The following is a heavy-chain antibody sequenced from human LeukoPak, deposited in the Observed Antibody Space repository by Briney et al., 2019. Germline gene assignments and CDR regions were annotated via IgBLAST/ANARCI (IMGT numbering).Heavy chain of an antibody. J-gene: IGHJ4*02. CDR2: INHSGST. CDR1: GGSFSGYY. Sequence: PSETLSLTCAVYGGSFSGYYWSWIRQPPGKGLEWIGEINHSGSTNYNPSLKSRVTISVDTSKNQFSLKLSSVTAADTAVYYCAREVGGIAAAGTYFDYRGQGTLVTVSS. D-gene: IGHD6-13*01. CDR3: AREVGGIAAAGTYFDY. V-gene: IGHV4-34*01.